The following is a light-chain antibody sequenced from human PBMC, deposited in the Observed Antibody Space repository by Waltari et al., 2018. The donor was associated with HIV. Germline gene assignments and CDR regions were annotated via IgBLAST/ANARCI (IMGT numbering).Light chain of an antibody. V-gene: IGKV3-20*01. CDR3: QQYIGSPRT. CDR1: QTISSTY. CDR2: GAS. J-gene: IGKJ1*01. Sequence: EIALTQSPDTLSLSPGERATLSCRASQTISSTYLAWYQQKPGQAPRLLIYGASIRATGIPDRFSGSGSGTDFTLTISSLEPEDCAVYYCQQYIGSPRTFGQGTKVELK.